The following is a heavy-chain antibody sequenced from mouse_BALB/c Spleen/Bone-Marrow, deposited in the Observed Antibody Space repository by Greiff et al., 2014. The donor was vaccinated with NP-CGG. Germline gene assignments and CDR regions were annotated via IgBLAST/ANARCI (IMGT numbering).Heavy chain of an antibody. CDR1: GYTFTSYT. Sequence: VQLVESAAELARPGASVKMSCKASGYTFTSYTMHWVKQRPGQGLEWIGYINPSSGYTEYNQKFKDKTTLTADKSSSTAYMQLSSLTSEDSAVYYCARLDGYYLYYYAMDYWGQGTSVIVSS. V-gene: IGHV1-4*02. J-gene: IGHJ4*01. CDR2: INPSSGYT. D-gene: IGHD2-3*01. CDR3: ARLDGYYLYYYAMDY.